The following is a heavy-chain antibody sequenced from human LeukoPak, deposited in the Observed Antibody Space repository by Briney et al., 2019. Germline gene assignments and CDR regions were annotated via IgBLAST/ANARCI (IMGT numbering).Heavy chain of an antibody. V-gene: IGHV3-30-3*01. CDR1: GFTLSRFA. CDR2: MSDDGSEK. Sequence: GGSLRLSCTASGFTLSRFAMHWVRQAPGKGLEWLGHMSDDGSEKHYVDSVRGRFTISRDPSKNTLYLEMTSLRTEDTAVYYCAREADSGYYRTVDYWGQGTLVTVSS. J-gene: IGHJ4*02. CDR3: AREADSGYYRTVDY. D-gene: IGHD2-15*01.